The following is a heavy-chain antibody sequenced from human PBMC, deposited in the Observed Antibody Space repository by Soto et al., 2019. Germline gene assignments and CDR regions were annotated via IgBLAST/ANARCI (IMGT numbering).Heavy chain of an antibody. J-gene: IGHJ5*02. V-gene: IGHV1-69*13. CDR2: IIPIFGTG. CDR1: GGTFSSYA. Sequence: SVKVSCKASGGTFSSYAISWVRQAPGQGLEWMGGIIPIFGTGKYAQKFQGSVTITADESTSTAYMEVSSLRSEDTPVYYCASSGYSSSWYVRHWFVPWGQGALVTVSS. CDR3: ASSGYSSSWYVRHWFVP. D-gene: IGHD6-13*01.